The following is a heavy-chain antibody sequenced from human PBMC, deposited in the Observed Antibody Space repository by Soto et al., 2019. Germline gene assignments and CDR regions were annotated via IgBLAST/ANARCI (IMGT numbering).Heavy chain of an antibody. CDR3: ARDWFVSYSGSYYYGMDV. V-gene: IGHV1-46*01. Sequence: ASVKVSCKASGYTFTSYYMHWVRQAPGQRLEWMGIINPSGGSTSYAQKFQGRVTMTRDTSTSTVYMELSSLRSKDTAVYYCARDWFVSYSGSYYYGMDVWGQGTTVTVSS. D-gene: IGHD1-26*01. J-gene: IGHJ6*02. CDR2: INPSGGST. CDR1: GYTFTSYY.